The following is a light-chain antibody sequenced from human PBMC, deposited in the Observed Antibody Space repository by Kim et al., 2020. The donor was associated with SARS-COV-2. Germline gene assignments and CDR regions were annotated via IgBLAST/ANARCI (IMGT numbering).Light chain of an antibody. J-gene: IGLJ3*02. CDR1: NSNTGNNA. Sequence: RKGVSISCSERNSNTGNNAVSWYQQLPGKAPKRLIHHDDLVPSGVSSRFSGSKSGSSASLAICGLQSEDAADYYCVAWDDGLNGLVFGGGTQLSVL. V-gene: IGLV1-36*01. CDR3: VAWDDGLNGLV. CDR2: HDD.